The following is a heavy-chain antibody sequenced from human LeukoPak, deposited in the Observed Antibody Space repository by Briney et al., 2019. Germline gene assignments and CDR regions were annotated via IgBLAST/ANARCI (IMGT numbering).Heavy chain of an antibody. Sequence: ASVKVSCKASGYTFTSYGISWVRQAPGQGLEWMGWISAYNGNTNYAQKLQGRVAMTTDTSTSTAYMELRSLRSDDTAVYYCAREYGGNSPDAFDIWGQGTMVTVSS. V-gene: IGHV1-18*01. CDR1: GYTFTSYG. CDR2: ISAYNGNT. CDR3: AREYGGNSPDAFDI. J-gene: IGHJ3*02. D-gene: IGHD4-23*01.